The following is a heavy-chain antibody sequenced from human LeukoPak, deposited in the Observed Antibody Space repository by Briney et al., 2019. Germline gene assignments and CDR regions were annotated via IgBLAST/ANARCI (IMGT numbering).Heavy chain of an antibody. CDR3: ARVTGYCSSTSCYEGWFDP. Sequence: ASVKVSCKASGYTFTSYGISWVRQAPGQGLEWMGWISAYNGNTNYAQKLQGRVTMTTDTSTSTAYMELRSLRSDDTAVYYCARVTGYCSSTSCYEGWFDPWGQGTLVTVSS. D-gene: IGHD2-2*01. CDR1: GYTFTSYG. V-gene: IGHV1-18*01. CDR2: ISAYNGNT. J-gene: IGHJ5*02.